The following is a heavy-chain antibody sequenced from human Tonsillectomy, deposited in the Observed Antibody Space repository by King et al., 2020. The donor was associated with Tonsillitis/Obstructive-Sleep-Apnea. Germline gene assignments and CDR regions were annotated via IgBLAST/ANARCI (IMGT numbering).Heavy chain of an antibody. CDR2: ISGNNGNS. J-gene: IGHJ6*02. CDR3: ARDGTERGGMDD. CDR1: GYTFTTYA. Sequence: VQLVQSGAEVKKPGASVRVSCQASGYTFTTYAIVWVRQAPGQGLEWMGWISGNNGNSNYAHKLQGRVTMTTDTSTSTCYMELMSLRSDDTAVYYCARDGTERGGMDDWGQGTTVTVSS. V-gene: IGHV1-18*01.